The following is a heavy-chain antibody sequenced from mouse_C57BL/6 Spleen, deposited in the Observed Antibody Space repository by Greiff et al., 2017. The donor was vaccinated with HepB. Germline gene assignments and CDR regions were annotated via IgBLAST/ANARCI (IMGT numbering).Heavy chain of an antibody. V-gene: IGHV1-64*01. CDR2: IHPNSGST. Sequence: VQLQQSGAELVKPGASVKLSCKASGYTFTSYWMHWVKQRPGQGLEWIGMIHPNSGSTNYNEKFKSKATLTVDKSSSTAYMQLSSLTSEDSAVYYCAYYSNYVETWFAYWGQGTLVTVSA. CDR1: GYTFTSYW. CDR3: AYYSNYVETWFAY. J-gene: IGHJ3*01. D-gene: IGHD2-5*01.